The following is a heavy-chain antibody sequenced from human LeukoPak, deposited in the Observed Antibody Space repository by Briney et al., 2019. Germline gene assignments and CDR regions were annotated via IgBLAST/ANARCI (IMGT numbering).Heavy chain of an antibody. J-gene: IGHJ6*03. CDR2: ISATGSTT. V-gene: IGHV3-23*01. CDR1: GFTFSTYA. D-gene: IGHD7-27*01. Sequence: GGSLRLSCAASGFTFSTYAMTWVRQAPGKGLESVSLISATGSTTYYAESVRGRFTISRDNSKNTLYLQMNTLTVEDTAAYYCARSELGSNYYSMEVWGKGTTVTVSS. CDR3: ARSELGSNYYSMEV.